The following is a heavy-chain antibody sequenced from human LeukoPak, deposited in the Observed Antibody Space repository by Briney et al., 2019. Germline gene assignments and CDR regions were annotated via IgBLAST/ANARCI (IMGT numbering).Heavy chain of an antibody. CDR2: ISYIGTT. J-gene: IGHJ3*02. D-gene: IGHD4-17*01. V-gene: IGHV4-59*11. CDR3: ARDLVTVTKGFDI. Sequence: SETLSLTCAVSGDSFSSHYWTWIRQPPGRGLEWIGYISYIGTTNYNPSLKSRVTISIDTSKNLFSLKLSSVTTADTAVYYCARDLVTVTKGFDIWGLGTMVSVSS. CDR1: GDSFSSHY.